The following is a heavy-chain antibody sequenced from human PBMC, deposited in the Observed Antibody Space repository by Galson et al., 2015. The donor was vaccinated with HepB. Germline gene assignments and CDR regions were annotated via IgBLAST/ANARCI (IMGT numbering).Heavy chain of an antibody. Sequence: SLRLSCAASGFTFSSYRMSWVRQAPGKGLEWVANIKQDGSEKYYVDSVKGRFTISRDNAKNSLYLQMNSLRAEDTAVYYCARVPYSSSWYNWFDPWGQGTLVTVSS. CDR1: GFTFSSYR. J-gene: IGHJ5*02. D-gene: IGHD6-13*01. CDR3: ARVPYSSSWYNWFDP. CDR2: IKQDGSEK. V-gene: IGHV3-7*03.